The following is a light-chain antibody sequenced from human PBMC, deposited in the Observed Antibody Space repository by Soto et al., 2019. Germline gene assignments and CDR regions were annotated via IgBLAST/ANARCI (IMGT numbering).Light chain of an antibody. Sequence: EIVMTQSPATLSVSPGERATLSCRASQSVSSNLAWYQQKPGQAPRLLIYVTSTRATGIPARFSGSGSGTDFPLTISTLQSEDFAVYYCQQYNKWPLTFGGGTKVEIK. V-gene: IGKV3-15*01. CDR2: VTS. CDR1: QSVSSN. CDR3: QQYNKWPLT. J-gene: IGKJ4*01.